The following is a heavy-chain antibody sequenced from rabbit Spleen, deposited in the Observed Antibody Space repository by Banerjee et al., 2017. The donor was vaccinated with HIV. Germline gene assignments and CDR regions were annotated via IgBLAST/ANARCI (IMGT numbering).Heavy chain of an antibody. CDR3: ARDTSTSFSSYGMDL. Sequence: VESGGDLVKPGTSLTLTCIASGVSFSGSSYMCWVRQAPGKGLEWIACIHTGSSAFTYFASWAKGRFTISKASSTTVTLQMTSLTAADTATYFCARDTSTSFSSYGMDLWGPGTLVTVS. D-gene: IGHD1-1*01. CDR2: IHTGSSAFT. CDR1: GVSFSGSSY. V-gene: IGHV1S40*01. J-gene: IGHJ6*01.